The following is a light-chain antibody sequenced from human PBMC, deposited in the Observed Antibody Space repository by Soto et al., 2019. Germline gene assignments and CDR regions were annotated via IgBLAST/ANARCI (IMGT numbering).Light chain of an antibody. CDR3: QQRSNWPWT. CDR1: QSFRDN. CDR2: RAS. V-gene: IGKV3-11*01. Sequence: EILLTQSPGALAVSPGEVATLCCRASQSFRDNLAWYQQKPGQAPRLLIYRASIRATGVPARFSGSGSGTEFTLTISSLEPEDFAVYYCQQRSNWPWTFGQGTKVHIK. J-gene: IGKJ1*01.